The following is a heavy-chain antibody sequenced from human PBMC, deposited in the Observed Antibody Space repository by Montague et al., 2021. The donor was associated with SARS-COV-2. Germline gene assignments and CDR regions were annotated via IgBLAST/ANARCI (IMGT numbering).Heavy chain of an antibody. CDR2: IYKDGRT. CDR1: GFTVSSNY. V-gene: IGHV3-53*01. D-gene: IGHD3-9*01. J-gene: IGHJ4*02. CDR3: AREKDTSGYILRY. Sequence: SLRLSCAASGFTVSSNYMTWVRQAPGKGLEWVSVIYKDGRTYYADSVKGRFTVSRDNSKNTLYLQMHSLRAEDTAVYNCAREKDTSGYILRYWGQGTLVTVSS.